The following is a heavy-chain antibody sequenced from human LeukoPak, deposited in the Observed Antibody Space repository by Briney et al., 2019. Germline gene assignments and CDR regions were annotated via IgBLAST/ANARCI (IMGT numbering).Heavy chain of an antibody. Sequence: GGSLRLSCAASGFTFSNYAMSWVRQAPRKGLEWVSAISGSGVSTYYADSVKGRFTISRDNSKNTLYLQMNGLRAEDTAVYYCAKDPRGYYYGMDVWGKGTTVTVSS. CDR3: AKDPRGYYYGMDV. V-gene: IGHV3-23*01. D-gene: IGHD3-10*01. CDR1: GFTFSNYA. J-gene: IGHJ6*04. CDR2: ISGSGVST.